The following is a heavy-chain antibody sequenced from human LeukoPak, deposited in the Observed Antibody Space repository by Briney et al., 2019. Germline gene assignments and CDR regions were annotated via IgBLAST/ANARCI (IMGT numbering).Heavy chain of an antibody. CDR1: GYTFASYD. Sequence: ASVKVSCKASGYTFASYDINWVRQATGQGLEWMGIINPSGGSTSYAQKFQGRVTMTRDTSTSTVYMELSSLRSEDTAVYYCARGGSGSYAWFDPWGQGTLVTVSS. J-gene: IGHJ5*02. V-gene: IGHV1-46*01. CDR3: ARGGSGSYAWFDP. CDR2: INPSGGST. D-gene: IGHD3-10*01.